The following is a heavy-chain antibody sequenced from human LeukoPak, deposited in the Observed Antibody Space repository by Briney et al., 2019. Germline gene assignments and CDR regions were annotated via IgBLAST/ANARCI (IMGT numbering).Heavy chain of an antibody. CDR1: GGSPSSGGYY. D-gene: IGHD6-6*01. V-gene: IGHV4-31*03. CDR3: ARRTAYSSSSNCYYYYMDV. J-gene: IGHJ6*03. Sequence: SQTLSLTCTVSGGSPSSGGYYWSWIRHHPGKGLEWIGYIYYSGSTYYNPSLKSRVTISVDTPKNQFSLKLSSVTAADTAVYYCARRTAYSSSSNCYYYYMDVWGKGTTVTVSS. CDR2: IYYSGST.